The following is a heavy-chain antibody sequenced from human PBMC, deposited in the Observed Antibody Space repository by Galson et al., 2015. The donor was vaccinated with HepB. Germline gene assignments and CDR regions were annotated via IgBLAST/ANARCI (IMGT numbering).Heavy chain of an antibody. D-gene: IGHD3-22*01. CDR2: MNPNSGNT. J-gene: IGHJ4*02. CDR1: GYTFTSYD. Sequence: SVKVSCKASGYTFTSYDINWVRQATGQGLEWMGWMNPNSGNTGYAQKFQGRVTMARNTSISTAYMELSSLRSEDTAVYYCARGIPNYYDSSGYNDYWGQGTLVTVSS. CDR3: ARGIPNYYDSSGYNDY. V-gene: IGHV1-8*01.